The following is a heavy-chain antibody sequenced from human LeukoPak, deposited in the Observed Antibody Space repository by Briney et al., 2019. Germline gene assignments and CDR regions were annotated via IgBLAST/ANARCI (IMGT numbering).Heavy chain of an antibody. D-gene: IGHD6-13*01. Sequence: GGSLRLSCAASGFTFSSNGMHWVRQAPGKGLEWVAFIRYDGTNKYYADSVKGRFTISRDNSKNTLYLQMNSLRPEDTAVYYCAKVPIIAAAGASTNVDYWGQGTLVTVSS. CDR3: AKVPIIAAAGASTNVDY. CDR2: IRYDGTNK. J-gene: IGHJ4*02. CDR1: GFTFSSNG. V-gene: IGHV3-30*02.